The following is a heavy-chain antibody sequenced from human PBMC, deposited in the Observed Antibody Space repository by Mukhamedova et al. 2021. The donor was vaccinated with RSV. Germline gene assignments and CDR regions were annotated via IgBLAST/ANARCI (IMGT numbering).Heavy chain of an antibody. Sequence: TFSSYAMHWVRQAPGKGLEWVAVISYDGSNKYYADSVKGRFTISRDNSKNTLYLQMNSLRAEDTAVYYCAKDTRPYYYGSGPNWF. CDR3: AKDTRPYYYGSGPNWF. J-gene: IGHJ5*01. V-gene: IGHV3-30*04. CDR1: TFSSYA. CDR2: ISYDGSNK. D-gene: IGHD3-10*01.